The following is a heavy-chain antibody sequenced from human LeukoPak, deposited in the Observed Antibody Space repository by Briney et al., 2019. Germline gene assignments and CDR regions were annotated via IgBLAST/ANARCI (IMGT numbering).Heavy chain of an antibody. V-gene: IGHV4-59*08. CDR2: IYYSGST. CDR1: GGSISSYY. J-gene: IGHJ2*01. D-gene: IGHD6-13*01. CDR3: ARQLVPNWYFDL. Sequence: SETLSLTCTVSGGSISSYYWSWIRQPPGKGLEWIGYIYYSGSTNYNPSLKSRVTLSVDTSKNQFALKLSAVSAADTAVYYCARQLVPNWYFDLWGRGTLVTVSS.